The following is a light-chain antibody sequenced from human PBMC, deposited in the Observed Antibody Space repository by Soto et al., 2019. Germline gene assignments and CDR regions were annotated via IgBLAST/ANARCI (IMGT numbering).Light chain of an antibody. CDR3: MQATQSYT. J-gene: IGKJ2*01. CDR2: KIS. Sequence: DIVLTQTRLSSPVTLGQPASISCRSSQSLVHIDGNTYFNWLQQRPGQPPRLLIYKISNRFPGVPYRFSGSGAGTDFTLKISRVEAEDVGVYYCMQATQSYTFGQGTRLEIK. CDR1: QSLVHIDGNTY. V-gene: IGKV2-24*01.